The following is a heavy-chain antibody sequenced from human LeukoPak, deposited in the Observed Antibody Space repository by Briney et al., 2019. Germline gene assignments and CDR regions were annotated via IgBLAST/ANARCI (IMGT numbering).Heavy chain of an antibody. CDR3: ARHSGRAAGNYWYFDL. J-gene: IGHJ2*01. D-gene: IGHD6-25*01. Sequence: SETLSLTCTVSGDSISRSSYCWGWIRQSPGKGLEWIGSFYYGGTTYYNPSLKSRVTTSVDTSSHQFSLKLTSMTAADTAVYYCARHSGRAAGNYWYFDLWGRGTLVTVSS. V-gene: IGHV4-39*01. CDR2: FYYGGTT. CDR1: GDSISRSSYC.